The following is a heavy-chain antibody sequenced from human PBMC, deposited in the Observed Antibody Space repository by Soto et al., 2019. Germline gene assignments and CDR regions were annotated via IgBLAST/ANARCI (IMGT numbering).Heavy chain of an antibody. D-gene: IGHD5-18*01. Sequence: SETLSLTCTVSGGSITNYYWSLIRQPPGKGLEWIGYIYSSGSTNYNPSLKSRVTISADTSKNQVSLKLTSVTAADTAVYYCARDHPHSYGIYYFDYWGQGTLVPSPQ. V-gene: IGHV4-59*01. CDR1: GGSITNYY. CDR3: ARDHPHSYGIYYFDY. CDR2: IYSSGST. J-gene: IGHJ4*02.